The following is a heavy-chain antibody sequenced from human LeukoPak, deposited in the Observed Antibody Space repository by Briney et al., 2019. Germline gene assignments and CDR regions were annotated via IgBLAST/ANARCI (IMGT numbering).Heavy chain of an antibody. V-gene: IGHV3-33*05. CDR2: ISNDGNNK. D-gene: IGHD3-22*01. J-gene: IGHJ4*02. Sequence: GGSLRLSCAASGFIFSSYDMYWVRQAPGKGLEWVAVISNDGNNKQYADAVKGRFTISRDNSKNTLYLQMSSLRAEDTALYYCARDDFAGDSSGYIDYWGQGTLVTVSS. CDR1: GFIFSSYD. CDR3: ARDDFAGDSSGYIDY.